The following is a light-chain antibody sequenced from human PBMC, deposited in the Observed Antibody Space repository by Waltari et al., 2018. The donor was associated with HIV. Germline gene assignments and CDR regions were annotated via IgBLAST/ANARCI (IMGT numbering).Light chain of an antibody. Sequence: QSVLIQPPSASGTPGQRVTISCSGRRSNIGSNSVNWYQQFPGTAPKLLIFGKDRRPSGVTDRFSGSKSGTSASLVINGLQPEDEADYYCSAWDDNLNALFGGGTKLTVL. CDR2: GKD. V-gene: IGLV1-44*01. CDR3: SAWDDNLNAL. CDR1: RSNIGSNS. J-gene: IGLJ2*01.